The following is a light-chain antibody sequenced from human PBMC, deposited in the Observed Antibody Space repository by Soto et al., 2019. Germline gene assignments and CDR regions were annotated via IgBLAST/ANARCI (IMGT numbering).Light chain of an antibody. CDR1: QSLAGNY. CDR3: QQYGASPFT. V-gene: IGKV3-20*01. J-gene: IGKJ3*01. Sequence: DIVLTQSPGTLSLSPGETATLSCRASQSLAGNYLAWYQQKPGQAPRLLISGASSRATGIPDRFSGSGSVTDFTLTISGLEPEDFAVYYCQQYGASPFTCGPGTRVEI. CDR2: GAS.